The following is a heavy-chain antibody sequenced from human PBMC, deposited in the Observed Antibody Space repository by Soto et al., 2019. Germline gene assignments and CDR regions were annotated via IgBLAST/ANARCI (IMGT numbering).Heavy chain of an antibody. CDR1: GGSISSGDYY. Sequence: PSETLSLTCTVSGGSISSGDYYWSWMRQPPGKGLVWIGYIYYSGSTYYNPSLKSRVTISVDTSKNQFSLKLSSVTAADTAVYYCASLPPYYYDSSGYYQYYFDYWGQGTLVTVSS. CDR2: IYYSGST. D-gene: IGHD3-22*01. J-gene: IGHJ4*02. V-gene: IGHV4-30-4*01. CDR3: ASLPPYYYDSSGYYQYYFDY.